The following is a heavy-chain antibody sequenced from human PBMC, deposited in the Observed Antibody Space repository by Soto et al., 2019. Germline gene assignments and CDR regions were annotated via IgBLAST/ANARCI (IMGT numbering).Heavy chain of an antibody. CDR2: VYYSGST. CDR1: GASVSSGSYY. Sequence: SETLSLTCTVSGASVSSGSYYWTWIRQAPGKGLEWIGYVYYSGSTNYNPSLKSRISISLDTSTNHFSLKLSSVTAADTAVYYCAREIMSGRHGLDVWGQGTTVTVSS. V-gene: IGHV4-61*03. CDR3: AREIMSGRHGLDV. J-gene: IGHJ6*02. D-gene: IGHD3-3*01.